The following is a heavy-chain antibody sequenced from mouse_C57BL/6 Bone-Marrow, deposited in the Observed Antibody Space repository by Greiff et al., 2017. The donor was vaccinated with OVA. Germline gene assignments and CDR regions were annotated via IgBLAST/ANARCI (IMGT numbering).Heavy chain of an antibody. CDR2: IRSKSSNYAT. CDR3: VRDAPYYYGSSWGYFDY. V-gene: IGHV10-3*01. J-gene: IGHJ2*01. D-gene: IGHD1-1*01. CDR1: GFTFNTYA. Sequence: EVMLVESGGGLVQPKGSLKLSCAASGFTFNTYAMHWVRQAPGKGLELVARIRSKSSNYATYYADSVKDRFTISRDDSQSMLYLQMNNLKTEDTAMYYCVRDAPYYYGSSWGYFDYWGQGTTLTVSS.